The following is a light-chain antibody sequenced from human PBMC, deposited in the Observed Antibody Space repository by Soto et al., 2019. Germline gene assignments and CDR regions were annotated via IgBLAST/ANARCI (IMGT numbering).Light chain of an antibody. V-gene: IGKV3-15*01. CDR1: QSVSSN. CDR3: QQYNNWPPP. CDR2: GAS. J-gene: IGKJ5*01. Sequence: EIVMTQSPATLSVSPGERATLSCRASQSVSSNLAWYQQKPGQAPRLLIYGASTRATGIPARFSGSGSGTEFTLTISSLQSEDFAVYYRQQYNNWPPPFGQGTRPAIK.